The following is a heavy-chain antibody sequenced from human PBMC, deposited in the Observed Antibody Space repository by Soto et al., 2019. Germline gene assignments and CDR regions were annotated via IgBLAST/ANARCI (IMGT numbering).Heavy chain of an antibody. CDR1: GVTFSNYG. CDR3: AKGDWFDP. V-gene: IGHV3-30*18. Sequence: ESGGGVVQPGRSLRLSCAASGVTFSNYGIHWVRQAPGKGLEWVAVISYDGSNKYYADSVKGRFTISRDNSKNTLYLQMNSLSAEHTAVYYCAKGDWFDPWGQGTLVTVSS. CDR2: ISYDGSNK. J-gene: IGHJ5*02.